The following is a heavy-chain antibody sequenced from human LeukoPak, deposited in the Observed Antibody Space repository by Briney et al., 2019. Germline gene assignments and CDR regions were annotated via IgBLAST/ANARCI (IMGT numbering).Heavy chain of an antibody. CDR2: ISGIGGIT. V-gene: IGHV3-23*01. J-gene: IGHJ4*02. CDR1: GFTFSSYA. D-gene: IGHD6-19*01. Sequence: GGSLRLSCAASGFTFSSYAMSWVRQAPGKGLEWVSGISGIGGITFYADSVKGRFTISRDNSMHTLYVEMNSLRAEDTAVYYCAKDEALISVAGLDSWGQGTLVTVSS. CDR3: AKDEALISVAGLDS.